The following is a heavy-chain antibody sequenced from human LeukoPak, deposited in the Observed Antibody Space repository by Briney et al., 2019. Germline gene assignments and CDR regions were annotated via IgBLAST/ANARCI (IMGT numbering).Heavy chain of an antibody. D-gene: IGHD3-10*01. CDR3: AKDDYYGSGSYYEPTPYFDY. J-gene: IGHJ4*02. Sequence: PGGSLRLSCAASGFTFSSYSMNWVRQAPGKGLEWVSSISSSSSYIYYADSVKGRFTISRDNSKNTLYLQMNSLRAEDTAVYYCAKDDYYGSGSYYEPTPYFDYWGQGTLVTVSS. V-gene: IGHV3-21*04. CDR1: GFTFSSYS. CDR2: ISSSSSYI.